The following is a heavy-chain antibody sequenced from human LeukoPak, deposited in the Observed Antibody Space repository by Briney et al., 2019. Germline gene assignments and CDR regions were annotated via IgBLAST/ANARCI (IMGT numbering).Heavy chain of an antibody. Sequence: SETLSLTCSVSGSSMSSYYWTWIRQPPGKGLEWIGYVYDTGNTNYNPSLKSRVTISVDTSKSQFSLILTSVTAADTAVYYCARNPPLNGDYVFDYWGQGALVTVSS. J-gene: IGHJ4*02. CDR1: GSSMSSYY. CDR3: ARNPPLNGDYVFDY. V-gene: IGHV4-59*08. D-gene: IGHD4-17*01. CDR2: VYDTGNT.